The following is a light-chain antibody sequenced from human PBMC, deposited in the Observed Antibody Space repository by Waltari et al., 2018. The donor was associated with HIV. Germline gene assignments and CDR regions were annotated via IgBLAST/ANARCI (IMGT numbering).Light chain of an antibody. CDR1: QNVDNW. V-gene: IGKV1-5*03. CDR2: NTS. Sequence: DIQMTQSPATLSASVGDRVIITCRSSQNVDNWLAWYQQRPGSAPKVLIYNTSTLQTGVPSRFSGSGSGTEFSLTISSLQPDDFATYYCQQYNTYSLTFGQGTRLEIK. CDR3: QQYNTYSLT. J-gene: IGKJ5*01.